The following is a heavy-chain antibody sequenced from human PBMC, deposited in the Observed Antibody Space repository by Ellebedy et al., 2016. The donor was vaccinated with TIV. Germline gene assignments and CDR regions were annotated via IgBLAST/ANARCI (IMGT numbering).Heavy chain of an antibody. CDR2: IKSKIDGGTT. CDR3: TTVKGNWNEDDF. Sequence: GESLKISCAASGFTFSNAWMNWVRQAPGKGLEWVGRIKSKIDGGTTDYAAPVKGRFTISRDDSKNTLYLQMNSLKTEDTAVYYCTTVKGNWNEDDFWGQGTLVTVSS. V-gene: IGHV3-15*07. J-gene: IGHJ4*02. D-gene: IGHD1-20*01. CDR1: GFTFSNAW.